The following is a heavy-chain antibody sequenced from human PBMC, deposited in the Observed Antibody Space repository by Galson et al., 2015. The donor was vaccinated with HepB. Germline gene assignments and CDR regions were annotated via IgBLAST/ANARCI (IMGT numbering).Heavy chain of an antibody. CDR2: ISRNSGSI. J-gene: IGHJ4*02. D-gene: IGHD3-22*01. CDR1: GFTFDDYA. V-gene: IGHV3-9*01. CDR3: ARGYYYDSSGFYSDFDF. Sequence: SLRLSCAASGFTFDDYAMHWVRQAPGKGLEWVSGISRNSGSIGYADSVRGRFTISRDDAKNSLYLQMDSLRPEDTALYYCARGYYYDSSGFYSDFDFWGQGTLVTVSS.